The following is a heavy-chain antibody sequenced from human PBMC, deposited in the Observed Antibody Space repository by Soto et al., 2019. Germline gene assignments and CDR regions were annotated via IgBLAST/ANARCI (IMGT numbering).Heavy chain of an antibody. V-gene: IGHV3-15*07. CDR1: GFAFSSAW. CDR2: IKTSNEGGTT. D-gene: IGHD2-15*01. J-gene: IGHJ6*02. CDR3: TTGSVEGV. Sequence: VGSLRLSCAASGFAFSSAWMNWVRQAPGKGLEWVGRIKTSNEGGTTDYTAPVKGRFTISRDDSKNTLYLQMNSLKTEDTALYYCTTGSVEGVWGQGTTVTVSS.